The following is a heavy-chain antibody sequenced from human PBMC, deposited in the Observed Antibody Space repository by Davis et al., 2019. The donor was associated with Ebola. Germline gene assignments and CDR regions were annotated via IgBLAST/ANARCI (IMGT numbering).Heavy chain of an antibody. CDR2: IYPGDSDT. Sequence: PGGSLRLSCKGSGYSFTSYWIGWVRQLPGKGLEWMGIIYPGDSDTRYSPSFQGQVTISADKSISTAYLQWSSLKASDTAMYYCARRGISNWFDPWGQGTLVTVSS. J-gene: IGHJ5*02. D-gene: IGHD2-15*01. CDR1: GYSFTSYW. V-gene: IGHV5-51*01. CDR3: ARRGISNWFDP.